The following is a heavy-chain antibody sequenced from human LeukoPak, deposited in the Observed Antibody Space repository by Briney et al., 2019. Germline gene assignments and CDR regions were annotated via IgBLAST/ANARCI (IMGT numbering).Heavy chain of an antibody. CDR1: GFTFSSYW. D-gene: IGHD3-9*01. V-gene: IGHV3-48*04. CDR3: ARGRVTYYDILTGHYFDY. J-gene: IGHJ4*02. Sequence: PGGSLRLSCAASGFTFSSYWMHWVRQAPGKGLEWVSYISSSGSTIYYADSVKGRFTISRDNAKNSLYLQMNSLRAEDTAVYYCARGRVTYYDILTGHYFDYWGQGTLVTVSS. CDR2: ISSSGSTI.